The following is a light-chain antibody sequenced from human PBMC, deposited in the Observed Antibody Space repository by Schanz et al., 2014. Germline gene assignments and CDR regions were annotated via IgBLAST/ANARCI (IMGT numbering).Light chain of an antibody. CDR3: SSYTSISTLNYV. CDR1: SSDVGGYNY. Sequence: QSVLTQPASVSGSPGQSITISCTGTSSDVGGYNYVSWYQQHPGKAPKLMIYDVNNRPSGVSNRFSGSKSGNTASLTISGLQAEDEADYYCSSYTSISTLNYVFGSGTKLTVL. CDR2: DVN. J-gene: IGLJ1*01. V-gene: IGLV2-14*03.